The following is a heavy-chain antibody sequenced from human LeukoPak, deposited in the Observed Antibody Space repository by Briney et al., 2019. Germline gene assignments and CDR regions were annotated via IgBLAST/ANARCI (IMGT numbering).Heavy chain of an antibody. CDR2: INHSGST. V-gene: IGHV4-34*01. CDR3: ARGRGRYYYDSSGYYY. J-gene: IGHJ4*02. Sequence: SYPLSLTCALSGGSSTSYYWSWIRQPTSKALDWIGEINHSGSTNYNPSRKSRVTISVDTSKNQFSLKLSSVTAADTAVYYCARGRGRYYYDSSGYYYWGQGTLVTVSS. CDR1: GGSSTSYY. D-gene: IGHD3-22*01.